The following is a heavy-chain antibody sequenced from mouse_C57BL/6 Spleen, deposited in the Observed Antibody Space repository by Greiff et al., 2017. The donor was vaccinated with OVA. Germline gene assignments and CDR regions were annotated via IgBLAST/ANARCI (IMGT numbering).Heavy chain of an antibody. CDR3: VITTVVATDYFDY. D-gene: IGHD1-1*01. CDR1: GYTFTSYW. V-gene: IGHV1-74*01. J-gene: IGHJ2*01. Sequence: VQLQQPGAELVKPGASVKVSCKASGYTFTSYWMHWVKQRPGQGLEWIGRIHPSDSDTNYNQKFKGKATLTVDKSSSTAYMQLSSLTSEDSAVYYCVITTVVATDYFDYWGQGTTLTVSS. CDR2: IHPSDSDT.